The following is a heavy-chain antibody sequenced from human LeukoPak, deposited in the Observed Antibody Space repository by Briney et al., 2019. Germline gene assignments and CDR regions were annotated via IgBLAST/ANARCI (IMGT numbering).Heavy chain of an antibody. Sequence: SETLSLTCAVYGGSFSGYYWSWIRQPPGKGLEWIGEINHSGSTNYNPSLKSRVTISVDTSKNQFSLKLSSVTAADTAVYYCARVGIAVAGADYWGQGTLVTVSS. V-gene: IGHV4-34*01. CDR2: INHSGST. CDR3: ARVGIAVAGADY. J-gene: IGHJ4*02. CDR1: GGSFSGYY. D-gene: IGHD6-19*01.